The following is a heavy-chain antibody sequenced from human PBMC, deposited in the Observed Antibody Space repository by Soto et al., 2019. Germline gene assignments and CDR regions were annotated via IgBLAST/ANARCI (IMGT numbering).Heavy chain of an antibody. Sequence: SGSLSLTCAVYGGSFSGYYWSWFRQPPGKGLEWIGEINHSGSTNYNPSLKSRVTISVDTSKNQFSLKLSSVTAADTAVYYCARGRYYYDSTGYYEGVYNYDGVDVSGQGTTVT. V-gene: IGHV4-34*01. J-gene: IGHJ6*02. CDR2: INHSGST. CDR3: ARGRYYYDSTGYYEGVYNYDGVDV. CDR1: GGSFSGYY. D-gene: IGHD3-22*01.